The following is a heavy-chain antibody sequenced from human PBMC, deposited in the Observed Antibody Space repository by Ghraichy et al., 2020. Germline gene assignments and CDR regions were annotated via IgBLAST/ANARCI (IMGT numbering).Heavy chain of an antibody. V-gene: IGHV4-59*01. CDR3: ARMTTTGWYWYFDF. D-gene: IGHD4-11*01. CDR1: GGSIGSYY. CDR2: IYYSGST. Sequence: GSLRLSCTVSGGSIGSYYWSWIRQPPGQGLEWIGYIYYSGSTNYNPSLKSRVTISVDTSKNQFSLKLNSVTAADTAVYYCARMTTTGWYWYFDFWGRGTLVTVSS. J-gene: IGHJ2*01.